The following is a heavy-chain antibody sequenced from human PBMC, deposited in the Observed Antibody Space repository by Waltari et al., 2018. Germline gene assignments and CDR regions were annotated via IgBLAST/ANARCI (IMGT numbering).Heavy chain of an antibody. CDR2: MSGSGGST. CDR1: GFTFSTYA. V-gene: IGHV3-23*01. J-gene: IGHJ6*02. Sequence: EVQLLESGGGLVQPGGSLRLSCAASGFTFSTYAMNWVRQAPGGGLDGVSTMSGSGGSTYYADSVNGRFTISRDNSKNTQYLQMNSLRAEDSAVYYCAKDRLYYGMDVWGQGTTVTVSS. CDR3: AKDRLYYGMDV.